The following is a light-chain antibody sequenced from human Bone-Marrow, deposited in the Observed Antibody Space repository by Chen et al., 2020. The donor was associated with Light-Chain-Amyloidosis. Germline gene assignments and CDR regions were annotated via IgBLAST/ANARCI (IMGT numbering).Light chain of an antibody. V-gene: IGLV3-21*02. CDR2: DDS. Sequence: SYVLXXPSSVSVAPGQTAXXACGENNIXTSSVHWYQPXQGQAPLLVVYDDSCRPSGIPERLSGSNSGNTAXXTISXXEDXXEADYXXQVWXRSSDRAVFGGGTKLTVL. CDR3: QVWXRSSDRAV. CDR1: NIXTSS. J-gene: IGLJ3*02.